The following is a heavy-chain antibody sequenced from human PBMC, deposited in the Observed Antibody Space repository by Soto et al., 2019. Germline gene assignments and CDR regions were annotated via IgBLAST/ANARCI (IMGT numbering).Heavy chain of an antibody. Sequence: SETLSLTCAVYGGSFSGYYWSWIRQPPGKGLEGMGEINHSGSPNYTPSLKSRVTISVDTSKNHFSLKLSSLTAADPPVYYCKIFGVVPHDVFDMGGQGTLDTVSS. CDR3: KIFGVVPHDVFDM. CDR1: GGSFSGYY. CDR2: INHSGSP. D-gene: IGHD3-3*01. V-gene: IGHV4-34*01. J-gene: IGHJ3*02.